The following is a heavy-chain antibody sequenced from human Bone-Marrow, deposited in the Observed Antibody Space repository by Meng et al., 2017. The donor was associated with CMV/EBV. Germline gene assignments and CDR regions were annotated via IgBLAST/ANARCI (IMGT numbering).Heavy chain of an antibody. CDR2: IIAIFGRE. Sequence: GGTVSSYEMRGVRQDHGQGVEWMEGIIAIFGRENYVQKLQGGVTVTTDESTSTAYMELGSLRSEDTAVYYCAREYSGAASVYFQHWGQGTLVTVSS. J-gene: IGHJ1*01. D-gene: IGHD1-26*01. V-gene: IGHV1-69*05. CDR3: AREYSGAASVYFQH. CDR1: GGTVSSYE.